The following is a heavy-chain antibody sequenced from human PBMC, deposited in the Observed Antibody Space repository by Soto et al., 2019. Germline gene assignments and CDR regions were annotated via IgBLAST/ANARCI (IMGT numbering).Heavy chain of an antibody. J-gene: IGHJ6*02. V-gene: IGHV3-64D*06. D-gene: IGHD2-15*01. CDR3: VKAYIVVVVAATEYGMDV. CDR2: ISSNGGST. Sequence: GGSLRLSCSASGFTFSSYAMHWVRQAPGKGLEYVSAISSNGGSTYYADSVKGRSTISRDNSKNTLYLQMSSLRAEDTAVYYCVKAYIVVVVAATEYGMDVWGQGTTVTVSS. CDR1: GFTFSSYA.